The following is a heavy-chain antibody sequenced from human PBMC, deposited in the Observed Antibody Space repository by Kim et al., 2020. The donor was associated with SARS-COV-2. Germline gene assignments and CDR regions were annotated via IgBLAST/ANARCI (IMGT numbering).Heavy chain of an antibody. Sequence: GGSLRLSCTASGLTVSSNYMSWVRQAPGKGLDWVSALYSGGATYYAASVRGRFTISRDNSKNTLYLQMSSLRAEDTAVYYCARETWSMAADDYHHYLDYWGQGTLVTVSS. CDR2: LYSGGAT. CDR3: ARETWSMAADDYHHYLDY. V-gene: IGHV3-53*01. CDR1: GLTVSSNY. D-gene: IGHD3-16*01. J-gene: IGHJ4*02.